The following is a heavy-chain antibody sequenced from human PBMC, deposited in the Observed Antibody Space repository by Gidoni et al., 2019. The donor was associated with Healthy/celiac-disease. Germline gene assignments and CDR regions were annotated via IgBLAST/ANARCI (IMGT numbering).Heavy chain of an antibody. Sequence: QVQLQESGPGLVKPSETLSLTCTVSGYSISSGYYWGWIRQPPGKGLEWIGSIYHSGSTYYNPSLKSRVTISVDTSKNQFSLKLSSVTAADTAVYYCARGRLIAAAGNNWFDPWGQGTLVTVSS. D-gene: IGHD6-13*01. V-gene: IGHV4-38-2*02. CDR1: GYSISSGYY. CDR2: IYHSGST. CDR3: ARGRLIAAAGNNWFDP. J-gene: IGHJ5*02.